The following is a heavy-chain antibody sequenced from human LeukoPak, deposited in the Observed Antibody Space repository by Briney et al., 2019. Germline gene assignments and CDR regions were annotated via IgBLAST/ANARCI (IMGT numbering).Heavy chain of an antibody. CDR2: IIPIFGTA. Sequence: ASVKVSCKASGGTSSSYAISWVRQAPGQGLEWMGGIIPIFGTANYAQKFQGRVTITADESTSTAYMELSSLRSEDTAVYYCARALCSGGSCYDQYYYYYMDVWGKGTTVTVSS. D-gene: IGHD2-15*01. J-gene: IGHJ6*03. CDR3: ARALCSGGSCYDQYYYYYMDV. CDR1: GGTSSSYA. V-gene: IGHV1-69*13.